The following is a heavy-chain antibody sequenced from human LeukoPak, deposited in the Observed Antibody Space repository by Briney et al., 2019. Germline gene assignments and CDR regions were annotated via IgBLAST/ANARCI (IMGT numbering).Heavy chain of an antibody. V-gene: IGHV3-23*01. CDR3: AKEAAYSSSWVRTNWFDP. D-gene: IGHD6-13*01. CDR1: GFTFSSYA. CDR2: ISGSGGST. J-gene: IGHJ5*02. Sequence: QPGGALRLSCAASGFTFSSYAMSWVRQAPGKGLEWVSAISGSGGSTYYADSVKGRFTISRDNSKNTLYLQMNSLRAEDTAVYYCAKEAAYSSSWVRTNWFDPWGQGTLVTVTA.